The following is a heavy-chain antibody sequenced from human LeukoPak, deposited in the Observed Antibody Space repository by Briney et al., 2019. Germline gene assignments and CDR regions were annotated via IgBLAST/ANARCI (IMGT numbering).Heavy chain of an antibody. CDR1: GGSISSSSYY. CDR2: IYYSGST. J-gene: IGHJ4*02. Sequence: SETLSLTCTVSGGSISSSSYYWGWIRQPPGKGLEWIGSIYYSGSTSYNPSLKSRVTISVDTSKNQFSLKLNSVTAADTAVYYCARRAGAYSHPYDYWGQGTLVTVSS. V-gene: IGHV4-39*07. D-gene: IGHD4/OR15-4a*01. CDR3: ARRAGAYSHPYDY.